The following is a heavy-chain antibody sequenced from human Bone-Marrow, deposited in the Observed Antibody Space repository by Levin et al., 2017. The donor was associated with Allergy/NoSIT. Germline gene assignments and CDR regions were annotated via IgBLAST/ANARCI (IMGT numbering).Heavy chain of an antibody. CDR2: IYSSGGT. Sequence: QSGGSLRLSCAVSGFTVGNNYMAWVRQAPEKGLEWVSLIYSSGGTNYADSVKGRFTISRDSSKNTVFLQMNSLRVDDTAVYYCARDPSAVGSRTPWGQGTLVTVSS. CDR3: ARDPSAVGSRTP. J-gene: IGHJ4*03. CDR1: GFTVGNNY. D-gene: IGHD1-26*01. V-gene: IGHV3-53*01.